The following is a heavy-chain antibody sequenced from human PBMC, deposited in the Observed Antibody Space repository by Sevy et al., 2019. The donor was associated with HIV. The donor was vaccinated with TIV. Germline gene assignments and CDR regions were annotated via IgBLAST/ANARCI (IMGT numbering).Heavy chain of an antibody. CDR3: ARMGDYFDTSGYYPLKY. Sequence: ASVKVSCKASGYTFTEYYVHWLRQAPGQGLEWMGWINHQTGGTYFEKKFQDRVTLTTAKSINAVYLELSGLKFDDTAVFYCARMGDYFDTSGYYPLKYWGLGTLVTVSS. V-gene: IGHV1-2*02. CDR1: GYTFTEYY. D-gene: IGHD3-22*01. J-gene: IGHJ4*02. CDR2: INHQTGGT.